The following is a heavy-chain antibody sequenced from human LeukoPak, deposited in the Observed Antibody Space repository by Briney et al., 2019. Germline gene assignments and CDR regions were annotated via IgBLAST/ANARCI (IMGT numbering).Heavy chain of an antibody. CDR3: AKVLYDYIWGNYRYGAFDV. CDR1: GFTFSSYA. Sequence: GGSLRLSCAASGFTFSSYAMSWVRQAPGKGLEWVSVISGSGGRTSYADSVKGRFTVSRDNSKNTLYLQMNSLRAEDTALYYCAKVLYDYIWGNYRYGAFDVWGQGTMVTVSS. V-gene: IGHV3-23*01. CDR2: ISGSGGRT. D-gene: IGHD3-16*02. J-gene: IGHJ3*01.